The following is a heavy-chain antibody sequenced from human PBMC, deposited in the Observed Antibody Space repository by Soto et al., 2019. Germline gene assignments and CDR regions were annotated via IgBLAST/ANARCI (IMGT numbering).Heavy chain of an antibody. V-gene: IGHV3-23*01. J-gene: IGHJ1*01. CDR3: AKGFPDRAVAGRGLYQY. D-gene: IGHD6-19*01. CDR1: GFTFISYA. CDR2: ISGSGDSI. Sequence: GGALRLSSAASGFTFISYAMSWVLQAPWKGLEWVSGISGSGDSIYYADSVKGRFTISRDNAKDTLYLQMNSLRAEDTAVYYCAKGFPDRAVAGRGLYQYCGRGTFVPGSS.